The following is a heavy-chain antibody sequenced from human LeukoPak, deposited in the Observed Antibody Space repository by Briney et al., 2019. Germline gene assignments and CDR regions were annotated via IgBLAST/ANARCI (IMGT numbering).Heavy chain of an antibody. V-gene: IGHV3-23*01. D-gene: IGHD3-10*01. CDR2: ISGSGGST. Sequence: PGGSLRLSCAASGFTFSSYAMSWVRQAPGKGLEWVSAISGSGGSTYYADSVKGRFTISRDNSKNTLYLQMNSLRAEDTAVYYSAKELLWFGETQKTYYYYYGMDVWGQGTTVTVSS. CDR3: AKELLWFGETQKTYYYYYGMDV. J-gene: IGHJ6*02. CDR1: GFTFSSYA.